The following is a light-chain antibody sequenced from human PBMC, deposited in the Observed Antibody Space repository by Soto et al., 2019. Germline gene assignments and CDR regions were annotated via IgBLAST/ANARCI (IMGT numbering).Light chain of an antibody. V-gene: IGKV1-5*03. CDR3: QQYDRFPYT. CDR1: QSLSYW. J-gene: IGKJ2*01. CDR2: KAS. Sequence: DIQMTQSPSTLSASVGDTVTITCRASQSLSYWLAWYQQKPGQAPKLLIHKASTLESGVPSRFSGSGSVTEFTLTISSLQPDDFAPFYCQQYDRFPYTFGQGTKLEIK.